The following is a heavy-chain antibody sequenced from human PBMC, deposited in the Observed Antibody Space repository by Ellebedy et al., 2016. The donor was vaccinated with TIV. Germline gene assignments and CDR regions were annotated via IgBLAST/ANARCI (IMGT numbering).Heavy chain of an antibody. V-gene: IGHV3-7*03. Sequence: GESLKISCAASGFTFSRYWMNWVRQAPGKGLEWVANIRQDGSDKEYVDSVKGRFTISRDNAKNSLYLQMNSLRAEDTAVYYCARGHCSGSSCLYYYYGMDVWGQGTTVTVSS. CDR1: GFTFSRYW. CDR2: IRQDGSDK. D-gene: IGHD2-15*01. J-gene: IGHJ6*02. CDR3: ARGHCSGSSCLYYYYGMDV.